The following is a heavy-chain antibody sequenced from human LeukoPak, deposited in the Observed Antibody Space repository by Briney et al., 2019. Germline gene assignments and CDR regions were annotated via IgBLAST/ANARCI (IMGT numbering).Heavy chain of an antibody. D-gene: IGHD6-13*01. V-gene: IGHV1-69*02. CDR1: GGTLSNYP. CDR2: IIPSVGLT. J-gene: IGHJ5*02. Sequence: SVKVSCKASGGTLSNYPFSWVRQAPGQGLEWMGKIIPSVGLTRYAEKFQGRLTLTGNTSTTTAYMELSSLTSDDTAVYYCARPRGDAAGVETWFDPWGPGTLVIVSS. CDR3: ARPRGDAAGVETWFDP.